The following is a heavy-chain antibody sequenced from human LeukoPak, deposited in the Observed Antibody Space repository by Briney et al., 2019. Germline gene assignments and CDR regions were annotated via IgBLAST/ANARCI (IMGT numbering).Heavy chain of an antibody. J-gene: IGHJ4*02. Sequence: GASVKVSCKASGYTFTGYGISWVRQAPGQGLEWMGWISAYNGNTNYAQKLQGRVTMTTDTSTSTAYMELRSLRSDDTAVYYCARIDTWIQLWLRRGNSKNYFDYWGQGTLVTVSS. CDR3: ARIDTWIQLWLRRGNSKNYFDY. CDR2: ISAYNGNT. D-gene: IGHD5-18*01. CDR1: GYTFTGYG. V-gene: IGHV1-18*01.